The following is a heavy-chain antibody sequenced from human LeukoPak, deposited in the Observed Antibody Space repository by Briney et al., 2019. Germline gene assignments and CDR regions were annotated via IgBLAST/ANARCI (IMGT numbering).Heavy chain of an antibody. CDR1: GGSISSGSYY. D-gene: IGHD3-22*01. V-gene: IGHV4-61*02. CDR3: ARVVTYYYNSGGGFDY. Sequence: SQTLSLTCTVSGGSISSGSYYWSWIRQPAGKGLEWIGRIYTSGSTNYNPSLKSRVTISVDTSKNQFSLKLSSVTAADTAVYYCARVVTYYYNSGGGFDYWGQGTLVTVSS. CDR2: IYTSGST. J-gene: IGHJ4*02.